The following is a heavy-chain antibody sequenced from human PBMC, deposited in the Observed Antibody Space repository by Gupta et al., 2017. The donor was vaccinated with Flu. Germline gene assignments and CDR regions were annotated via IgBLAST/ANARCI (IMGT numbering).Heavy chain of an antibody. CDR3: TRYEIGSYFKVADY. V-gene: IGHV3-49*03. D-gene: IGHD1-26*01. CDR1: GFTFGDYA. J-gene: IGHJ4*02. Sequence: EVQLVESGGGLVQPGRSLRLSCTASGFTFGDYAMSWFRQAPGKGLEWVGFIRSKAYGGTTEYAASVKGRFTISRDDSKSIAYLQMNSLKTEDTAVYYCTRYEIGSYFKVADYWGQGTLVTVSS. CDR2: IRSKAYGGTT.